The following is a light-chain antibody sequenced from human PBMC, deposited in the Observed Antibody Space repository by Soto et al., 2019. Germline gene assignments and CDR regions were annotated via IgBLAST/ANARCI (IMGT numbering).Light chain of an antibody. CDR2: EVS. V-gene: IGLV2-14*01. CDR3: SSYTRSSTYV. CDR1: SSDVGGYNY. J-gene: IGLJ1*01. Sequence: QSVLTQPASVSGSPGQSITISCTGTSSDVGGYNYVSWYQQHPGKAPKLMIYEVSNRPSGVSNRFSGSKSGNTASLTISGLQAEDEADYYCSSYTRSSTYVFGTGTKVTGL.